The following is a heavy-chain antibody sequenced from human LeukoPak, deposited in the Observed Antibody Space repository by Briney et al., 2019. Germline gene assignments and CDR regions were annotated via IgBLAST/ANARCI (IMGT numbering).Heavy chain of an antibody. CDR1: GDSVRNDFYY. Sequence: SETLSLTCSVSGDSVRNDFYYWGWIRQPPGKGLEWVACLSHAGNTWYNPSLESRLSISVDTSKNQFSLKFSSVTAADAALYWCARHNAPRRVGFDFWGQGILVTVSS. D-gene: IGHD2-2*01. CDR3: ARHNAPRRVGFDF. CDR2: LSHAGNT. J-gene: IGHJ4*02. V-gene: IGHV4-39*01.